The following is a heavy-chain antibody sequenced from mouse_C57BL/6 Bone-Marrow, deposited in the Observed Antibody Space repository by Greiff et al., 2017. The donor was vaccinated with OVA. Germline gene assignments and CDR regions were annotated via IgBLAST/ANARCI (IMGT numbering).Heavy chain of an antibody. CDR3: AREVYYYGSSYRYFDV. V-gene: IGHV1-80*01. D-gene: IGHD1-1*01. CDR1: GYAFSSYW. CDR2: LYPGDGDT. Sequence: QVQLQQSGAELVKPGASVKISCKASGYAFSSYWMNWVKQRPGKGLEWIGQLYPGDGDTNYNGKFKGKATLTADKSSSTAYMQLSSLTSEDSAVYFCAREVYYYGSSYRYFDVWGTGTTVTVSS. J-gene: IGHJ1*03.